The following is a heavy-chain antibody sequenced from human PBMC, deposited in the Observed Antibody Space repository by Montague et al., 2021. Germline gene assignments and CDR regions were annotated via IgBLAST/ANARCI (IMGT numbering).Heavy chain of an antibody. J-gene: IGHJ6*03. V-gene: IGHV4-34*01. CDR1: GGSFSGYY. Sequence: SETLSLTCAVYGGSFSGYYWSWIRQPPGKGLEWIGVINHSGSTNYNPSLKSRVTISVDTSKNQFSLKLSSVTAADTAVYYCARRGGTMVRGVKGYMDVWGKGTTVTVSS. CDR2: INHSGST. CDR3: ARRGGTMVRGVKGYMDV. D-gene: IGHD3-10*01.